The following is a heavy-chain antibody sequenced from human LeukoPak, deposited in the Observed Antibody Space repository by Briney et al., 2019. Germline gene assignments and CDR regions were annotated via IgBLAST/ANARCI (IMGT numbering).Heavy chain of an antibody. CDR2: IYYSGST. CDR3: ARGDSSSWYLGAFDI. CDR1: GGSISSYY. V-gene: IGHV4-59*01. J-gene: IGHJ3*02. D-gene: IGHD6-13*01. Sequence: SETLSLTCTVSGGSISSYYWSWIRQPPGRGLEWIGYIYYSGSTNYNPSLKSRVTISVDTSKNQFSLKLSSVSAADTAVYYCARGDSSSWYLGAFDIWGQGTMVTVSS.